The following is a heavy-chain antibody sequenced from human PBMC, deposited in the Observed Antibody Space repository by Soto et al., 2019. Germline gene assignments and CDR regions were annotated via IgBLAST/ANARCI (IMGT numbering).Heavy chain of an antibody. Sequence: QVHLQQWGAGLLKPSETLSLTCAVYGGSVNGYYWNWIRQPPGKGLEWIGEINHTGGTHYNPSLKSLVTMSVDTSTNQFSLRLSSVTAADTAIYYCATRITVFGLLIPPFDPWGQGTQVTVSS. V-gene: IGHV4-34*02. CDR3: ATRITVFGLLIPPFDP. CDR2: INHTGGT. J-gene: IGHJ5*02. CDR1: GGSVNGYY. D-gene: IGHD3-3*01.